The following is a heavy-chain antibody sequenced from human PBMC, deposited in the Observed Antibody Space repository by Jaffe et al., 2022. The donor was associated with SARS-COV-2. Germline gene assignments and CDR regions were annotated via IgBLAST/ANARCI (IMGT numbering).Heavy chain of an antibody. CDR2: ISYDGSNK. Sequence: QVQLVESGGGVVQPGRSLRLSCAASGFTFSSYAMHWVRQAPGKGLEWVAVISYDGSNKYYADSVKGRFTISRDNSKNTLYLQMNSLRAEDTAVYYCARELHSSSSYYYYGMDVWGQGTTVTVSS. CDR1: GFTFSSYA. V-gene: IGHV3-30-3*01. J-gene: IGHJ6*02. CDR3: ARELHSSSSYYYYGMDV. D-gene: IGHD6-6*01.